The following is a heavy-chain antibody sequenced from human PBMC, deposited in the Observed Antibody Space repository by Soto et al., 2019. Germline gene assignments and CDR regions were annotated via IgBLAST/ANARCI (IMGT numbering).Heavy chain of an antibody. D-gene: IGHD3-22*01. CDR3: ARDAAMIVVVTYRFDY. J-gene: IGHJ4*02. V-gene: IGHV3-33*01. Sequence: PGGSLRLSCAASGFTFSSYGMHWVRQAPGKGLEWVAVIWYDGSNKYYADSVKGRFTISRDNSKNTLYLQMNSLRAEDTAVYYCARDAAMIVVVTYRFDYWGQGTLVTVSS. CDR2: IWYDGSNK. CDR1: GFTFSSYG.